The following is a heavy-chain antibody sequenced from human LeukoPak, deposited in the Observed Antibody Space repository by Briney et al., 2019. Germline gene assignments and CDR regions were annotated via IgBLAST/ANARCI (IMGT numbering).Heavy chain of an antibody. CDR2: ISYDGSNK. J-gene: IGHJ4*02. CDR1: GFTFSSYG. CDR3: ARDRDLDPGYVFDY. D-gene: IGHD3-16*01. V-gene: IGHV3-30*03. Sequence: GGSLRLSCAASGFTFSSYGMHWVRQAPGKGLEWVAVISYDGSNKYYADSVKGRFTISRDNSKNTLYLQMNSLRAEDTAVYYCARDRDLDPGYVFDYWGQGTLVTVSS.